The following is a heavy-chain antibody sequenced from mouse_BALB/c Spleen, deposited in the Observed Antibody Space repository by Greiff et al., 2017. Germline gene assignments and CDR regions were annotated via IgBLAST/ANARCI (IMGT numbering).Heavy chain of an antibody. D-gene: IGHD1-1*01. Sequence: EVKLVESGPSLVKPSQTLSLTCSVTGDSITSGYWNWIRKFPGNKLEYMGYISYSGSTYYNPSLKSRISITRDTSKNQYYLQLNSVTTEDTATYYCARYEPSYYYGSSYFDYWGQGTTLTVSS. CDR2: ISYSGST. J-gene: IGHJ2*01. CDR1: GDSITSGY. V-gene: IGHV3-8*02. CDR3: ARYEPSYYYGSSYFDY.